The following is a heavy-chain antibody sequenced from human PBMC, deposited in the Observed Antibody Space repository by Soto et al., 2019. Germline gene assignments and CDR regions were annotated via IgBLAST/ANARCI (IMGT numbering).Heavy chain of an antibody. Sequence: EVQLVESGGGLVQPGGSLRLSCAASEFTLSRNWMSWVRQAPGKGLEWVANIKQDGSEKYYVDSVKGRFTISRDTAKSSLYLQLNSLRAEDAAVYYCAREYGSSYSPRYYGMDVWGQGTTVTVSS. CDR1: EFTLSRNW. CDR3: AREYGSSYSPRYYGMDV. D-gene: IGHD6-13*01. V-gene: IGHV3-7*05. J-gene: IGHJ6*02. CDR2: IKQDGSEK.